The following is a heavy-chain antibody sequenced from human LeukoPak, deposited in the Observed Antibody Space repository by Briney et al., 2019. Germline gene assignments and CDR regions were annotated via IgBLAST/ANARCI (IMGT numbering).Heavy chain of an antibody. J-gene: IGHJ4*02. D-gene: IGHD3-10*01. CDR2: ISAYNGNT. CDR1: GYTFTSYG. CDR3: ARETKDYYGSGNYHIDY. V-gene: IGHV1-18*01. Sequence: GASVKVSCKASGYTFTSYGISWVRQAPGQGLEWMGWISAYNGNTNYAQNLQGRVTMTTDTSTSTAYMELRSLRSDDTAVYYCARETKDYYGSGNYHIDYWGQGTLVTVPS.